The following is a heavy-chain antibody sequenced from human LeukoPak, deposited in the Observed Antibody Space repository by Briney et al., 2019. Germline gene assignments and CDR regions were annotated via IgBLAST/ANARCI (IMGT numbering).Heavy chain of an antibody. Sequence: GASVKVSCKVSGYTLTELSMHWVRQAPGKGLGWMGGFDPEDGETIYAQNLQGRVTMTKDTSTSTAYMELRNLRSDDTAVYYCARGSGEGYYYYYGMDVWGQGTTVTVSS. CDR2: FDPEDGET. CDR3: ARGSGEGYYYYYGMDV. V-gene: IGHV1-24*01. D-gene: IGHD3-10*01. J-gene: IGHJ6*02. CDR1: GYTLTELS.